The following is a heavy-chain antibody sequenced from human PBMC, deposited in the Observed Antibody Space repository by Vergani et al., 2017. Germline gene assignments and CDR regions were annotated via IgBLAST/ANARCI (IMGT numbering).Heavy chain of an antibody. CDR2: IYAGDSDV. V-gene: IGHV5-51*03. CDR1: GYSITNYW. CDR3: AKTHDFSSLYSSYNWFDP. D-gene: IGHD3-3*01. J-gene: IGHJ5*02. Sequence: VQLVESGGGLVQPGESLKISCQGSGYSITNYWIAWVRQRPGKGLEWMGIIYAGDSDVRYSPSFQGQVTMSVDKSLSTAYLQWSSLKASDTATYYCAKTHDFSSLYSSYNWFDPWGQGTQVTVSS.